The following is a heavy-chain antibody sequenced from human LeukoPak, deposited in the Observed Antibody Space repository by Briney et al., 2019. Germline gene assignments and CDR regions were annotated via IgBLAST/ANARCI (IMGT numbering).Heavy chain of an antibody. CDR3: APVAVAGTFDGMDV. J-gene: IGHJ6*02. V-gene: IGHV1-69*02. CDR1: GGTFSSYT. CDR2: IIPILGIS. D-gene: IGHD6-19*01. Sequence: GASVNVSCKASGGTFSSYTISWVRQAPGQGLEWMGRIIPILGISNYAQKFQGRVTITANKSTSTAYMELSSLRSEDTAVYYCAPVAVAGTFDGMDVWGQGTTVTVSS.